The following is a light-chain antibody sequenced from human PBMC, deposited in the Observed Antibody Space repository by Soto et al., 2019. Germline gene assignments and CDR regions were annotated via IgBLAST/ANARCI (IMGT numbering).Light chain of an antibody. Sequence: EIVLTQSPATLSLSPGERATLSCRASQSFRTYLAWYQQKPCQAPRLLIHDVSDRATGIPARFSGSGSGTDFTLTISSLEPEDFSVYYCQQRSNWPLTFGGGTKVDIK. CDR1: QSFRTY. CDR2: DVS. J-gene: IGKJ4*01. CDR3: QQRSNWPLT. V-gene: IGKV3-11*01.